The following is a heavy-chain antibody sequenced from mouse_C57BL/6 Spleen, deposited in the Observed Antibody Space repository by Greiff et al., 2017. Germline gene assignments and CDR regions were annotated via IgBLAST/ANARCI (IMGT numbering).Heavy chain of an antibody. CDR1: GYAFSSSW. V-gene: IGHV1-82*01. D-gene: IGHD1-1*01. CDR2: IYPGDGDT. CDR3: AHYGSSYGFAY. J-gene: IGHJ3*01. Sequence: QVQLQQSGPELVKPGASVKISCKASGYAFSSSWMNWVKQRPGQGLEWIGRIYPGDGDTNYNGKFKGKATLTADKSSSTAYMQLSSLTSEDSAVYFCAHYGSSYGFAYWGQGTLVTVSA.